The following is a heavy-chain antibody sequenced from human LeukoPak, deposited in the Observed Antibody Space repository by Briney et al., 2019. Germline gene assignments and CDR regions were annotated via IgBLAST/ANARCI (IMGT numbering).Heavy chain of an antibody. CDR2: ISSSGTTI. CDR3: ARGMSSNWYRAFDI. Sequence: GGSLRLSCAASGFTFSYAWMSWVRQAPGKGLEWVSYISSSGTTIYYADSVKGRFTISRDNGKNSLYLQMNSLRAEDTALYYCARGMSSNWYRAFDIWGQGTMVTVSS. J-gene: IGHJ3*02. V-gene: IGHV3-11*04. D-gene: IGHD4-11*01. CDR1: GFTFSYAW.